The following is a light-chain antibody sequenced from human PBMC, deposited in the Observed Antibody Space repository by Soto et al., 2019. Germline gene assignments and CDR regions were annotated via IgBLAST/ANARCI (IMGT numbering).Light chain of an antibody. J-gene: IGKJ2*01. CDR1: QSLLHSNGYNY. V-gene: IGKV2-28*01. CDR2: LGS. CDR3: MQTLQTPYT. Sequence: DIVMTQSPLSLPVTPGEPAPISCRSSQSLLHSNGYNYLGWYLQKPGQSPQLLIYLGSNRASGVPNRFSGSGSGTDFTLKISRVEAEDVGVYYCMQTLQTPYTFGQGTKLEIK.